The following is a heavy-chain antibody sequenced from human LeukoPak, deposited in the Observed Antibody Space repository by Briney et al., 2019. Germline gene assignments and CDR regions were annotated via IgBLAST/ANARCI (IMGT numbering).Heavy chain of an antibody. V-gene: IGHV4-39*01. CDR1: GGSISSSSYY. CDR3: ASTPQYYYGSGSYSAWFDP. J-gene: IGHJ5*02. D-gene: IGHD3-10*01. Sequence: SETLSLTCTVSGGSISSSSYYWGWIRQPPGKGLEWIGSIYYSGSTYYNPSLKSRVTISVDTSKNQFSLKLSSVTAADMAVYYCASTPQYYYGSGSYSAWFDPWGQGTLVTVSS. CDR2: IYYSGST.